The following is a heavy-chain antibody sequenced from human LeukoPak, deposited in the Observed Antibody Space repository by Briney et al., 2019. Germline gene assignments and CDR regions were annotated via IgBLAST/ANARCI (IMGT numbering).Heavy chain of an antibody. CDR3: ARGAVVTPGHYFDY. CDR2: IIPIFGTA. D-gene: IGHD4-23*01. Sequence: GASVKVSCKASGGTFSSYAISWVRQAPGQGLEWMGGIIPIFGTANYAQKFQGRVTITADESTSTAYMELSSLRSEDTAVYYCARGAVVTPGHYFDYWGQGTLVTVSS. CDR1: GGTFSSYA. V-gene: IGHV1-69*13. J-gene: IGHJ4*02.